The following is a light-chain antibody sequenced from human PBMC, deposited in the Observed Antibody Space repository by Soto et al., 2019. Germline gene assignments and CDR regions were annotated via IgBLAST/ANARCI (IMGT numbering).Light chain of an antibody. V-gene: IGLV4-69*01. CDR2: LNSDGSH. Sequence: QPVLTQSPSASASLGASVKLTCTLSSGHSHYAIAWHQQQPEKGPRFLIKLNSDGSHYKGDGIPDRFSGSSSGVERYLTISSLQSEDEADYYCQTWGTGIYVFRTGTKLTVL. CDR1: SGHSHYA. CDR3: QTWGTGIYV. J-gene: IGLJ1*01.